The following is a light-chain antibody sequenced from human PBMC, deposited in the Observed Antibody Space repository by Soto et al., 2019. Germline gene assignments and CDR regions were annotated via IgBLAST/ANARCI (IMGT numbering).Light chain of an antibody. Sequence: DIQMPQSPSSLSASVGDRVTITCRASQSISSHLNWFQQKPGKAPKLLIYAASSLQSGVPSRFSGSGSGTVFSLTISSLQPEDFATYYCQQSYGTPRTFGGGTKVEIK. CDR3: QQSYGTPRT. J-gene: IGKJ4*01. CDR2: AAS. CDR1: QSISSH. V-gene: IGKV1-39*01.